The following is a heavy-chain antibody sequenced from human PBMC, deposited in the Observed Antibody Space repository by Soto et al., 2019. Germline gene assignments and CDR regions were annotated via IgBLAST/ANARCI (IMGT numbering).Heavy chain of an antibody. J-gene: IGHJ4*02. CDR2: VSWNSGAK. V-gene: IGHV3-9*01. Sequence: LRLSCVASGFSFDDFVMNWVRQRPGKGLEWVSSVSWNSGAKLYADSVKGRFAISRDSAKKSVYLQMNSLRPDDTAFYYCAKGVATAVPALDYWGQGTLVTVSS. CDR3: AKGVATAVPALDY. CDR1: GFSFDDFV. D-gene: IGHD2-21*02.